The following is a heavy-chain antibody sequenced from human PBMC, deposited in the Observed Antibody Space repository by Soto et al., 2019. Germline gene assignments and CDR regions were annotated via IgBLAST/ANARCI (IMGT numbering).Heavy chain of an antibody. V-gene: IGHV3-15*07. Sequence: EVQLVESGGGLVKPGGSLRLSCAVSGFTLSSAWMNWVRQAPGKGLEWVGRIKSKTDGGTTDYAAPVKARFTISLDDSKNTLYLQMESLKNEDTSVYYCTTAPQRDLTDDSARSCGQGTLVTVSS. CDR1: GFTLSSAW. D-gene: IGHD3-22*01. CDR3: TTAPQRDLTDDSARS. J-gene: IGHJ1*01. CDR2: IKSKTDGGTT.